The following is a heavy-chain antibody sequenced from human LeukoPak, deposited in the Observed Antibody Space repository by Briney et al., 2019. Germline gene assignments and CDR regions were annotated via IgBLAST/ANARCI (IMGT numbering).Heavy chain of an antibody. CDR3: ARVGSYYDSSGYLWAFDY. D-gene: IGHD3-22*01. V-gene: IGHV3-7*03. CDR2: IKQDGSEK. CDR1: GFTFSSYW. Sequence: PGGSLRLSCAASGFTFSSYWMSWVRQAPGKGLEWVANIKQDGSEKYYADSVKGRFTISRDNSKNTLYLQMNSLRAEDTAVYYCARVGSYYDSSGYLWAFDYWGQGTLVTVSS. J-gene: IGHJ4*02.